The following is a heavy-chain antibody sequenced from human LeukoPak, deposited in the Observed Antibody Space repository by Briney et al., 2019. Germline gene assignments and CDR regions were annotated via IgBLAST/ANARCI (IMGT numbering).Heavy chain of an antibody. D-gene: IGHD6-19*01. Sequence: GGSLRLSCAASGFTFSSYSMDWVRQAPGKGLEWVSSISSSSSYIYYADSVKGRFTISRDNAKNTLYLQMNSLRAEDTAVYYCAKGYSSGWYYFDYWGQGTLVTVSS. CDR2: ISSSSSYI. V-gene: IGHV3-21*04. CDR3: AKGYSSGWYYFDY. J-gene: IGHJ4*02. CDR1: GFTFSSYS.